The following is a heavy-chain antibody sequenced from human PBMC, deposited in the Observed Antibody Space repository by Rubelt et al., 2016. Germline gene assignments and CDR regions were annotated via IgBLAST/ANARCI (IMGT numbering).Heavy chain of an antibody. CDR3: ATASPYCSGGSCY. D-gene: IGHD2-15*01. J-gene: IGHJ4*02. Sequence: QVQLVQSGAEVKKPGASVKVSCKVSGYTLTELSLHWVRQAPGKGLEWMGGFDPADGEPIYEQKFQGRVTMTEETSTDTAYMELSSLRSEDTAVYYCATASPYCSGGSCYWGQGTLVTVSS. V-gene: IGHV1-24*01. CDR2: FDPADGEP. CDR1: GYTLTELS.